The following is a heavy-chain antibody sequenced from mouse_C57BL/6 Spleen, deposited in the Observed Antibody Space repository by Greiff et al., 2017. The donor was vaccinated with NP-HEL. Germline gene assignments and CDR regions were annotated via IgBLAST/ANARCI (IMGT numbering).Heavy chain of an antibody. Sequence: QVQLQQPGAELVMPGASVKLSCKASGYTFTSYWMHWVKQRPGPGLEWIGEIDPSDSYTNYNQKFKGKSTLTVDKSSSTAYMQLSSLTSEDSAVYYCARNGDYWGQGTTLTVSS. CDR1: GYTFTSYW. J-gene: IGHJ2*01. V-gene: IGHV1-69*01. CDR3: ARNGDY. CDR2: IDPSDSYT.